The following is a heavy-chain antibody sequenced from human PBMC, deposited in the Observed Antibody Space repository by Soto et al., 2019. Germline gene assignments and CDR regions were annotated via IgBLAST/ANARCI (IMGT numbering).Heavy chain of an antibody. D-gene: IGHD3-9*01. Sequence: QVQLVQSWAEVKKPGASVKVSCEASGYTFTDYYMHWVRQAPGQGFEWMGRISPKSGGTNYAQKFQGRVTMTWDTSLNTAYMELSSLMFEDTAVYYCARPPGYVSDWYYFDLWGQGTRVTVSS. CDR1: GYTFTDYY. V-gene: IGHV1-2*02. CDR3: ARPPGYVSDWYYFDL. J-gene: IGHJ4*02. CDR2: ISPKSGGT.